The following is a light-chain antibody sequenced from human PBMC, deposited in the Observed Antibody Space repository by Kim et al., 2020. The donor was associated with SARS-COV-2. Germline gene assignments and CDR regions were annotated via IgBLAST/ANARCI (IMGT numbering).Light chain of an antibody. J-gene: IGKJ4*01. V-gene: IGKV3-20*01. CDR1: QSISSSS. Sequence: SPEERATVSCRASQSISSSSLAWYQQKPGQAPRLLIYGASSRATGIPDRFSGSGSGTDFTLTISRLEPEDFAVYYCQQYGSSPLTFGGGTKVDIK. CDR3: QQYGSSPLT. CDR2: GAS.